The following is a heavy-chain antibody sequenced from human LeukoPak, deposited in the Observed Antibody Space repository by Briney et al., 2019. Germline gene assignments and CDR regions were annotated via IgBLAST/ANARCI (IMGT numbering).Heavy chain of an antibody. CDR2: FIHIFGTA. CDR1: RGTSCSYA. CDR3: ARGGDLVGHYAFDI. J-gene: IGHJ3*02. D-gene: IGHD3-16*01. Sequence: VSSKPSRGTSCSYAISRGPQAPGQGVGWRGGFIHIFGTANYAQQFQGRVTITTDESTSTAYMELSSLRSEDTAVYYCARGGDLVGHYAFDIWGQGKMVTVSS. V-gene: IGHV1-69*05.